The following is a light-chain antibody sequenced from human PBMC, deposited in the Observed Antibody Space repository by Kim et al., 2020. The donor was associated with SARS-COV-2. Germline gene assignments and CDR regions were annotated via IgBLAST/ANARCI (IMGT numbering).Light chain of an antibody. CDR1: KLGDKY. CDR2: QDS. Sequence: SYELTQPPSVSVSPGQTASITCSGDKLGDKYACWYQQKPGQSHVLVIYQDSKRPSGIPDRFSGSNSGNTATLTISGTQAMDEADYYCQAWDSSTLVFGGG. J-gene: IGLJ2*01. CDR3: QAWDSSTLV. V-gene: IGLV3-1*01.